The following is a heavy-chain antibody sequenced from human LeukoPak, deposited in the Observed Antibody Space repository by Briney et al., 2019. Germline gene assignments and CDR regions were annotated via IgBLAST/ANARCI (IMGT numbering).Heavy chain of an antibody. J-gene: IGHJ4*02. CDR1: GFTFSSYG. V-gene: IGHV3-30*03. CDR3: VREVTSGSFDY. D-gene: IGHD1-26*01. CDR2: ISNDGSKK. Sequence: GGSLRLSCAASGFTFSSYGMHWVRQAPGKGLDWVAVISNDGSKKYYADSVKGRFTISRDNSKNTLSLQVSSLRTEDTAVYYCVREVTSGSFDYWGQGTLVTVSS.